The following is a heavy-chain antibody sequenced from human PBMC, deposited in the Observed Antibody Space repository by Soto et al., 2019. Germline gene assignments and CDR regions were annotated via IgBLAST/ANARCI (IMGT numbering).Heavy chain of an antibody. J-gene: IGHJ4*02. D-gene: IGHD3-10*01. CDR3: ARDGVVRGELDY. Sequence: GGSLRLSCAASGFTVSSNYMSWVRQAPGKGLEWVSVIYSGGSTYYADSVKGRFTISRENSKNTLYLQMNSLRAEDTAVYYCARDGVVRGELDYWGQGTLVTVSS. CDR1: GFTVSSNY. V-gene: IGHV3-66*01. CDR2: IYSGGST.